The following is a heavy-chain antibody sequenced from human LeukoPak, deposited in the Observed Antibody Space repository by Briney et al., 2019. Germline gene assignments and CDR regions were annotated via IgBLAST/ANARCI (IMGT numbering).Heavy chain of an antibody. CDR3: ARQIWFGIQPHFDY. V-gene: IGHV4-34*01. D-gene: IGHD3-10*01. Sequence: SETLSLTCTVSGGSFSSYYWSWIRQPPGKGLEWIGEINHSGSTNYNPSLKSRVTISVDTSKNQFSLKLSSVTAADTAVYYCARQIWFGIQPHFDYWGQGTLVTVSS. CDR1: GGSFSSYY. J-gene: IGHJ4*02. CDR2: INHSGST.